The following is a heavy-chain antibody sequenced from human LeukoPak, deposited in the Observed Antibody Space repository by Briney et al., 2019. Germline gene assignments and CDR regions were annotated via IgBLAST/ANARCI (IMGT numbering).Heavy chain of an antibody. V-gene: IGHV3-9*01. CDR3: VRDPGGGGSSWFPDFDS. CDR2: ISWNSGTV. J-gene: IGHJ5*01. CDR1: GFNFDGHA. Sequence: GGSLRLSCVASGFNFDGHAMHWVRQIAGKGLEWVSSISWNSGTVGHADSVVGRFTVSRDNTKNSLYLQMNSLRVEDTALYYGVRDPGGGGSSWFPDFDSWGQGTLVTVSS. D-gene: IGHD6-13*01.